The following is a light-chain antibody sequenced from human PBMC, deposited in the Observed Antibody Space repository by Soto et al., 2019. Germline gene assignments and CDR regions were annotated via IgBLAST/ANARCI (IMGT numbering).Light chain of an antibody. Sequence: EIVLTQSPGTLSLSPGERATLPCRASQSVSKSYLAWYKQKPGQAPRLLTYGESSRATGIPDRFSGSGSGTDFTLTISRLEPEDFAVFYCQQYGTSPWTFGQGTKVEIK. CDR2: GES. CDR3: QQYGTSPWT. CDR1: QSVSKSY. J-gene: IGKJ1*01. V-gene: IGKV3-20*01.